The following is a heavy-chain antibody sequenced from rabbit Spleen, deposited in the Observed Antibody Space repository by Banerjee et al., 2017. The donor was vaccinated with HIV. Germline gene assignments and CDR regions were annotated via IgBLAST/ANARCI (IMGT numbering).Heavy chain of an antibody. Sequence: QLEESGGGLVKPEGSLTLTCKASGFDFRRYYLSWVRQAPGKGLEWIGYIVPIFGVTYYANWVNGRFTISSHNAQNTLYLQLNSLTAADTATYFCVREAGYGGYGDANLWGPGTLVTVS. D-gene: IGHD6-1*01. CDR3: VREAGYGGYGDANL. V-gene: IGHV1S7*01. J-gene: IGHJ4*01. CDR2: IVPIFGVT. CDR1: GFDFRRYY.